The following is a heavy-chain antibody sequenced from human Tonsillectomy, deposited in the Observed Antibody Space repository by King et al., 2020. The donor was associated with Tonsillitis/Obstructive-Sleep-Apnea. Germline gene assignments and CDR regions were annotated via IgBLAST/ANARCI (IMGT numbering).Heavy chain of an antibody. J-gene: IGHJ4*02. CDR1: GFTFSDYY. Sequence: VQLVESGGGLVKPGGYLRLYCAASGFTFSDYYMSWIRQAPGKGLEWVSYISSSSSYTNYADSVKGRFTISRDNAKNSLYLQMNSLRAEDTAVYYCASGTYYYDSSGYLYDYWGQGTLVTVSS. CDR3: ASGTYYYDSSGYLYDY. CDR2: ISSSSSYT. V-gene: IGHV3-11*05. D-gene: IGHD3-22*01.